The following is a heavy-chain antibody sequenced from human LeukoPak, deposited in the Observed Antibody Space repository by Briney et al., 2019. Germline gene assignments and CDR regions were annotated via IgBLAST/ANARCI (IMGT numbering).Heavy chain of an antibody. Sequence: GVLRLSCAASGFTFSSYWMHWVRQAPGKGLVWVSRINSDGSSTSYADSVKGRFTISRDNAKNTLYLQMNSLRAEDTAVYYCARVHRDFWSGYTYPTDCWGQGTLVTVSS. CDR2: INSDGSST. J-gene: IGHJ4*02. V-gene: IGHV3-74*01. CDR1: GFTFSSYW. CDR3: ARVHRDFWSGYTYPTDC. D-gene: IGHD3-3*01.